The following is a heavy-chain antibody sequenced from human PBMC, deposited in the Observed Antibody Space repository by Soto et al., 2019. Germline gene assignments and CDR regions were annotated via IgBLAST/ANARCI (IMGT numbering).Heavy chain of an antibody. CDR1: GGSISSSSYY. V-gene: IGHV4-39*01. CDR3: AKSGFRGVGLYYWFDP. Sequence: SETLSLTCTVSGGSISSSSYYWGWIRQPPGKGLEWIGSIYYSGSTYYNPSLKSRVTISVDTSKNQFSLNLSSVTAADTAVYYCAKSGFRGVGLYYWFDPWGQGTLVTVSS. D-gene: IGHD3-10*01. CDR2: IYYSGST. J-gene: IGHJ5*02.